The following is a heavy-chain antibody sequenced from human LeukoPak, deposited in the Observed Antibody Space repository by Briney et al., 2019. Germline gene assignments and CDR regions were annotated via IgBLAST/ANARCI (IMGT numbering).Heavy chain of an antibody. CDR2: IKQDGSEK. J-gene: IGHJ4*02. V-gene: IGHV3-7*01. CDR3: ARVWVRIAAAGTLDY. Sequence: GGSLRLSCAASGFTFSSYRMSWVRQAPGKGLEWVANIKQDGSEKYYVDSVKGRFTISRDNAKNSLYLQMNSLRAEDTAVYYCARVWVRIAAAGTLDYWGQGTLVTVSS. D-gene: IGHD6-13*01. CDR1: GFTFSSYR.